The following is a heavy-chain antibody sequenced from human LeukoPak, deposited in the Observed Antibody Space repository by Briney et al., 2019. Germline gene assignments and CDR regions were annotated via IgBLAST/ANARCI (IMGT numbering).Heavy chain of an antibody. Sequence: ASVKVSCKASGYTFTSYYMHWVRQAPGQGLEWMGIINPSGGSTSYAQKFQGRVTMTRDMSTSTVYKELSSLRSEDTAVYYCARDGGSCPFDYWGQGTLVTVSS. CDR3: ARDGGSCPFDY. CDR1: GYTFTSYY. J-gene: IGHJ4*02. D-gene: IGHD2-15*01. V-gene: IGHV1-46*01. CDR2: INPSGGST.